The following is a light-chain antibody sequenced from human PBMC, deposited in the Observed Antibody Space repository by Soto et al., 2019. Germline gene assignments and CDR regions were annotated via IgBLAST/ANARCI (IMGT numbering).Light chain of an antibody. Sequence: EIVMTQSPATLSVSPGERATLSCRASQSVSSNLAWYQQKPGQAPRLLIYDASNRATGIPARFSGSGSGTDFTLTISSLQPEDFEIYYCQQYNNWPITFGQGTRLEI. V-gene: IGKV3D-15*01. CDR2: DAS. CDR1: QSVSSN. J-gene: IGKJ5*01. CDR3: QQYNNWPIT.